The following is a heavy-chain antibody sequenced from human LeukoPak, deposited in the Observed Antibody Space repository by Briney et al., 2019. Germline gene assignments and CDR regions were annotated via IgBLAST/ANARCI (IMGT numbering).Heavy chain of an antibody. D-gene: IGHD3-10*01. Sequence: GKSLRLSCAASGFTFSNYAMHWVRQAPGKGLEWVSLISSGGTYEYYADSVKGRFTISRDNSKNTLYLQLNSLRAEDTAVYYCARDSTYYYDSGSSGPHYFDNGGQGTLVTVSS. CDR1: GFTFSNYA. CDR3: ARDSTYYYDSGSSGPHYFDN. CDR2: ISSGGTYE. J-gene: IGHJ4*02. V-gene: IGHV3-30*01.